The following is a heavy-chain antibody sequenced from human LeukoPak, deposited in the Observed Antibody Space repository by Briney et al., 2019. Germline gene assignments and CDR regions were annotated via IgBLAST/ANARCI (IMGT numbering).Heavy chain of an antibody. D-gene: IGHD1-1*01. CDR2: IYYSGST. Sequence: SETLSLTYTVSGGSISSYYWSWIRQPPGKGLEWIGYIYYSGSTNYNPSLKSRVTISVDTSKNQFSLKLSSVTAADTAVYYCARAYHNWNDFFQKVVYFDYWGQGTLVTVSS. J-gene: IGHJ4*02. V-gene: IGHV4-59*01. CDR3: ARAYHNWNDFFQKVVYFDY. CDR1: GGSISSYY.